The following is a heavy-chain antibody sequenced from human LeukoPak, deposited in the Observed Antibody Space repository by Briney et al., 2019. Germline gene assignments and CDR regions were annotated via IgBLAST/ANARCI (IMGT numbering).Heavy chain of an antibody. Sequence: SVKVSCKASGGTFSSYAISWVRQAPGQGLEWMGGIIPIFGTANYAQKFQGRVTITADESTSTAYMELSGLRSEDTAVYYCARVDTYCGGDCYDPTDFDYWGQGTLVTVSS. V-gene: IGHV1-69*01. D-gene: IGHD2-21*01. J-gene: IGHJ4*02. CDR2: IIPIFGTA. CDR1: GGTFSSYA. CDR3: ARVDTYCGGDCYDPTDFDY.